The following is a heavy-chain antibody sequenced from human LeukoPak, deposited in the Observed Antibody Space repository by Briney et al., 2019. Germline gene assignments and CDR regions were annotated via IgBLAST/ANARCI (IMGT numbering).Heavy chain of an antibody. CDR1: GFTFSSYV. CDR2: SSGSGGST. Sequence: PGGSLRLSCAASGFTFSSYVMSWVRQAPGKGLEWVSASSGSGGSTYYADSVKGRFTISRDNSKNTLYPQMNSLRAEDTAVYYCAKDAAYYYDSSGYYYFDYWGQGTLVTVSS. D-gene: IGHD3-22*01. V-gene: IGHV3-23*01. J-gene: IGHJ4*02. CDR3: AKDAAYYYDSSGYYYFDY.